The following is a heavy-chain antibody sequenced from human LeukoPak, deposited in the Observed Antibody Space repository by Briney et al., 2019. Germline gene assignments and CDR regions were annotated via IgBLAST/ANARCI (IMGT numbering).Heavy chain of an antibody. V-gene: IGHV1-8*01. CDR2: MNPNSGNT. CDR1: GYTFTSYD. Sequence: ASVKVSCKASGYTFTSYDINWVRPATGQGLEWMGWMNPNSGNTGYAQKFQGRVTMTRNTSISTAYMQLSSLRSEDTAVYYCARDCSGGSVDCAWGQGTLVTVSS. CDR3: ARDCSGGSVDCA. D-gene: IGHD2-15*01. J-gene: IGHJ4*02.